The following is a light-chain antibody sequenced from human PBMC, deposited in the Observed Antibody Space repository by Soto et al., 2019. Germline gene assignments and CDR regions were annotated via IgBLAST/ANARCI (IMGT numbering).Light chain of an antibody. CDR2: DVS. J-gene: IGLJ2*01. Sequence: QSALTQPASVSGSPGQSITISCTGTSSGVGGYSFVSWYQQHPGKAPKLMIYDVSNRPSGVSNRFSGSKSGNTASLTISGLQAEDEADYYCSSYTSSSTPVFGGGTKVTVL. V-gene: IGLV2-14*01. CDR1: SSGVGGYSF. CDR3: SSYTSSSTPV.